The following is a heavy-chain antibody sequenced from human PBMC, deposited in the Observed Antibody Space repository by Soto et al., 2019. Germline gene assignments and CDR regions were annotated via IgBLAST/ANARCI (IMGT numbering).Heavy chain of an antibody. Sequence: PGESLRLSCAASGFTISSYAMHWVRQAPGKGLEWVAVISYDGSNKYYADSVKGRFTISRDTSKNTLYLQMNSLSAEDTAVYYCASANSSSRGGQYYGMDVWGQGTMVTVSS. J-gene: IGHJ6*02. D-gene: IGHD6-13*01. CDR1: GFTISSYA. CDR3: ASANSSSRGGQYYGMDV. CDR2: ISYDGSNK. V-gene: IGHV3-30-3*01.